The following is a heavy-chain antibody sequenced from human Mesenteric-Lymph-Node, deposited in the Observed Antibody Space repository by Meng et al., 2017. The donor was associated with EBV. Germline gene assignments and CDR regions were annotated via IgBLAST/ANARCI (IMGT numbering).Heavy chain of an antibody. CDR1: GASISRGVYY. CDR3: AGHDFGDYAFDY. CDR2: IYYRGST. Sequence: QDSRPGLANPSHTLPLTWAVSGASISRGVYYWSWIRQPPGKGLEWMGYIYYRGSTYYNPSLKSRVTISVDTSKNLLSLKVNSVTAADTAVYYCAGHDFGDYAFDYWGQGTLVTVSS. D-gene: IGHD4-17*01. J-gene: IGHJ4*02. V-gene: IGHV4-30-4*01.